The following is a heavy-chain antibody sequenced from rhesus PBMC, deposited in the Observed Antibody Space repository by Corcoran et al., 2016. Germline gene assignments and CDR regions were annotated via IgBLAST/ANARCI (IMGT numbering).Heavy chain of an antibody. Sequence: EVQLVESGGGLVQPGGSLSLSCAASGFTLSNYGMSWVRQAPGKGVGWVSYITNGGTRTSYADSGKDHFTISRDNSKNTLSLQMNSLRAEDTAVYYCAKIAGTAADGLDSWGQGVVVTVSS. J-gene: IGHJ6*01. CDR1: GFTLSNYG. V-gene: IGHV3S5*01. CDR3: AKIAGTAADGLDS. CDR2: ITNGGTRT. D-gene: IGHD1-20*01.